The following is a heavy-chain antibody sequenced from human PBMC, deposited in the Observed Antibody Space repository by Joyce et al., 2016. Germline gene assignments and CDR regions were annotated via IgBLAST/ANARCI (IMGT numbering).Heavy chain of an antibody. CDR1: GDSISSGYF. V-gene: IGHV4-38-2*02. Sequence: VQLQESGPGLVQPSETLSLTCDVSGDSISSGYFYGWVRQAPGKGLEWIANIYHNGKPYYNASLKSRVTISVDTSKNQLSLKLSSVTAADTAGYYGARDPQNFGFWGQGTLVIVSS. CDR3: ARDPQNFGF. CDR2: IYHNGKP. J-gene: IGHJ4*02. D-gene: IGHD2/OR15-2a*01.